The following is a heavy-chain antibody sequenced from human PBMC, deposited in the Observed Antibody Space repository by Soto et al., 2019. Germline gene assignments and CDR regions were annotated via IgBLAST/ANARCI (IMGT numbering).Heavy chain of an antibody. V-gene: IGHV3-30-3*01. Sequence: GGSLRLSCAASGFIFSNYVMYWVRQAPGKGLGWVSFMSYDGTTKYYAESVKSRFTISRDNSKNTLNLQMKSLRTEDTAVYYCARQVLWSRYFDYWGQGTLVTVSS. J-gene: IGHJ4*02. CDR3: ARQVLWSRYFDY. CDR2: MSYDGTTK. CDR1: GFIFSNYV. D-gene: IGHD2-15*01.